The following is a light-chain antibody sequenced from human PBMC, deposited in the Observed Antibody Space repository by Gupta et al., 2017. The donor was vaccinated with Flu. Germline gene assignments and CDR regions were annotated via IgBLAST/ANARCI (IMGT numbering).Light chain of an antibody. J-gene: IGKJ1*01. CDR1: QSISSW. CDR2: QAS. V-gene: IGKV1-5*03. Sequence: DIQMTQYPSTLSASVGDRVTITCRASQSISSWLAWYQQKPGKAPKLLIYQASSLESGVPSRFSGSGSGTEFTLTISSLQPDDFATYYCQQDNSFSWTFGQGTKVEIK. CDR3: QQDNSFSWT.